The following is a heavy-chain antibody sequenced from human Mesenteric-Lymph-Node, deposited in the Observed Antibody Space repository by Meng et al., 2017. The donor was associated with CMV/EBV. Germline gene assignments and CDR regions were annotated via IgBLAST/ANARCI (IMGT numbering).Heavy chain of an antibody. V-gene: IGHV2-5*01. CDR2: IYWNDNK. CDR3: AHSDGDYVIGVDYYGLDV. J-gene: IGHJ6*02. D-gene: IGHD4-17*01. CDR1: GFSLSTSGAG. Sequence: SGPTLVKPTQTLTLTCTFSGFSLSTSGAGVGWIRQPPGKALEWLAIIYWNDNKRYSPSLKSRLTITKDTSKNQVVLTMTNMDPVDTATYYCAHSDGDYVIGVDYYGLDVWGQGTTVTVSS.